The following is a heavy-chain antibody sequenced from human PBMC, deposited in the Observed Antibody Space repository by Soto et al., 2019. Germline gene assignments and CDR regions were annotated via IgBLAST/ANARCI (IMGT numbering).Heavy chain of an antibody. Sequence: TLSLTCAVSGGSISSGGYSWSWIRQPPGKGLEWIGYIYHSGSTYYNPSLKSRVTISVDRSKNQFSLKLSSVTAADTAVYYCARSIPYSSSSLDAFDIWGQGTMVTVS. D-gene: IGHD6-6*01. CDR3: ARSIPYSSSSLDAFDI. CDR1: GGSISSGGYS. J-gene: IGHJ3*02. V-gene: IGHV4-30-2*01. CDR2: IYHSGST.